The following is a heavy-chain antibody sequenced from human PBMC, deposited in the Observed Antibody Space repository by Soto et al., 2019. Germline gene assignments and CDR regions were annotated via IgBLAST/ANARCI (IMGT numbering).Heavy chain of an antibody. CDR1: GFTFSSYW. D-gene: IGHD5-12*01. CDR3: ARWIYRAFDI. Sequence: EVQLVESGGGLVQPGGSLRLSCAASGFTFSSYWLSWVRQAPGKGLEWVANIKQDGSEKYYVDSVKGRFTISRDNAKNAQYLQMNSLRADDTAVYYCARWIYRAFDIWGQGTMVTVSS. J-gene: IGHJ3*02. CDR2: IKQDGSEK. V-gene: IGHV3-7*01.